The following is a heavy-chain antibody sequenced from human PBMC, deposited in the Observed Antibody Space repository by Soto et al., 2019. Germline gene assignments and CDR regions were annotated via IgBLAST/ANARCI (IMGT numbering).Heavy chain of an antibody. D-gene: IGHD2-2*01. CDR3: AREGDIVVVPAARLPNWFDP. Sequence: ESGGGLVQPGGSLRLSCAASGFTFSSYSMNWVRQAPGKGLEWVSYISSSSSTIYYADSVKGRFTISRDNAKNSLYLQMNSLRDEDTAVYYCAREGDIVVVPAARLPNWFDPWGQGTLVTVSS. CDR2: ISSSSSTI. V-gene: IGHV3-48*02. CDR1: GFTFSSYS. J-gene: IGHJ5*02.